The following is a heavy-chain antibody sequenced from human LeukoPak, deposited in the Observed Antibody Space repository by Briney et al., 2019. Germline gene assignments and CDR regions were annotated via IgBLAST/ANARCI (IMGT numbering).Heavy chain of an antibody. CDR3: ARAAYYYDSSGNNNWFDP. D-gene: IGHD3-22*01. V-gene: IGHV1-46*01. Sequence: ASVKVSCKVSGYTFTSYYMHWVRQAPGQGLEWMGIINPSGGSTSYAQKFQGRVTMTRDTSTSTVYMELSSLRSEDTAVYYCARAAYYYDSSGNNNWFDPWGQGTLVTVSS. CDR2: INPSGGST. J-gene: IGHJ5*02. CDR1: GYTFTSYY.